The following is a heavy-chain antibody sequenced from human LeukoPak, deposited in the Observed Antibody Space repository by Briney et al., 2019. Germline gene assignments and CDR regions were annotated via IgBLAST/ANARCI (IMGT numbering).Heavy chain of an antibody. CDR3: ARQREEVVVGRLNAFDI. CDR1: GFTFSSYAMH. CDR2: IYYSGST. D-gene: IGHD3-22*01. J-gene: IGHJ3*02. Sequence: GSLRLSCAASGFTFSSYAMHWVRQPPGKGLEWIGSIYYSGSTYYNPSLKSRVTISLDTSKNQFSLKLSSVTAADTAVYYCARQREEVVVGRLNAFDIWGQGTMVTVSS. V-gene: IGHV4-39*01.